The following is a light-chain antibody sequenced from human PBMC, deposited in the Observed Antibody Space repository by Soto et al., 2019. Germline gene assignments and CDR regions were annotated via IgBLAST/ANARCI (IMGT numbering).Light chain of an antibody. CDR3: CSYAGRYTWV. CDR1: SSDVNDYKY. Sequence: QSALTQPRSVSGSPGQSVTISCTGTSSDVNDYKYVSWYQQHPGKAPKMMIYDVSKRPSGVPDRFSGSKSENTASLTISGLQADDEADYYCCSYAGRYTWVFGGGTKLTVL. J-gene: IGLJ3*02. V-gene: IGLV2-11*01. CDR2: DVS.